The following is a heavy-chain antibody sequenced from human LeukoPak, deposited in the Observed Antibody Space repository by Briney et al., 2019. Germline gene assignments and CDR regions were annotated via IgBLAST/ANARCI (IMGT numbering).Heavy chain of an antibody. CDR2: IYTSGST. D-gene: IGHD2-15*01. V-gene: IGHV4-4*07. Sequence: SETLSLTCTVSGGSISSYYWSWIRQPAGKGLEWIGRIYTSGSTNYNPSLKSRVTMSVDTSKNQFSLKLSSVTAADTAVYYCARDQGYCSGGSCYSNLHSDYWGQGTLVTVSS. CDR1: GGSISSYY. CDR3: ARDQGYCSGGSCYSNLHSDY. J-gene: IGHJ4*02.